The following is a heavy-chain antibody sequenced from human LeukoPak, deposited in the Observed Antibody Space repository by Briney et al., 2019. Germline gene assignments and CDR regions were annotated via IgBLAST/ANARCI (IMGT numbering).Heavy chain of an antibody. CDR3: ARDRHYDFWSGYYTPFNS. CDR2: MKQDGSEQ. CDR1: GFTFSSYW. D-gene: IGHD3-3*01. V-gene: IGHV3-7*03. J-gene: IGHJ4*02. Sequence: GGSLRLSCTASGFTFSSYWMSWVRQAPGKGLEWVANMKQDGSEQYYVDSMKGRFTISRDNAKNSLYLQINSLRAEDTAVYYCARDRHYDFWSGYYTPFNSWGQGTLVTVSS.